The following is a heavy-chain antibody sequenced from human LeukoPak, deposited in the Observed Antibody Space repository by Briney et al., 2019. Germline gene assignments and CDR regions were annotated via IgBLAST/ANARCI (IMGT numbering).Heavy chain of an antibody. J-gene: IGHJ6*02. CDR1: GFTFSSYS. Sequence: PGGSLRLSCAAPGFTFSSYSMNWVRQAPGKGLEWVSYISSSSSTIYYADSVRGRLTISRDNAKNSLYLQMNSLRDEDTAVYYCARGLMVRGVIGLIPPYGMDVWGQGTTVTVSS. D-gene: IGHD3-10*01. V-gene: IGHV3-48*02. CDR3: ARGLMVRGVIGLIPPYGMDV. CDR2: ISSSSSTI.